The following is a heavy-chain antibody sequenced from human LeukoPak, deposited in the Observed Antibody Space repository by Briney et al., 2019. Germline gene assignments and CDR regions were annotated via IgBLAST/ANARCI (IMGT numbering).Heavy chain of an antibody. CDR1: GGTFSSYA. Sequence: SVKVSCKASGGTFSSYAISWVRQAPGQGLEWMGGIIPIFGTANYAQRFQGRVTITADESTSTAYMELSSLRSEDTAVYYCASLDCSGGSCYSVPYYFDYWGQGTLVTVSS. V-gene: IGHV1-69*13. CDR2: IIPIFGTA. D-gene: IGHD2-15*01. CDR3: ASLDCSGGSCYSVPYYFDY. J-gene: IGHJ4*02.